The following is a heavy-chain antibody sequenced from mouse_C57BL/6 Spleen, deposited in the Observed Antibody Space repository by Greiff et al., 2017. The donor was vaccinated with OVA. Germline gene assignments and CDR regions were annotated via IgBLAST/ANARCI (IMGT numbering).Heavy chain of an antibody. J-gene: IGHJ1*03. CDR1: GYAFSSSW. D-gene: IGHD1-1*01. V-gene: IGHV1-82*01. CDR3: ARDTTVVAWYFDV. CDR2: IYPGDGDT. Sequence: VQLQQSGPELVKPGASVKISCKASGYAFSSSWMNWVKQRPGKGLEWIGRIYPGDGDTNYTGKLKGKATLTADKSSSTADMQLSSLTSVDSAVYFCARDTTVVAWYFDVWGTGTTVTVSS.